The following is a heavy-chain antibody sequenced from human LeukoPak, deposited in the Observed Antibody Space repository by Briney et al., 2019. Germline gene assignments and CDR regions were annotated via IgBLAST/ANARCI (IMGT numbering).Heavy chain of an antibody. Sequence: GRSLRLSCEASGFILSSYEMNWVRQAPGKGLEWVSYISGGGSPIYYADSVKGRFTISRDNAKNSLHLQMNSLRAEDTAVYFCARGGWDYYGSGSYYTPDNWGQGTLVTVAS. CDR1: GFILSSYE. CDR3: ARGGWDYYGSGSYYTPDN. D-gene: IGHD3-10*01. J-gene: IGHJ4*02. CDR2: ISGGGSPI. V-gene: IGHV3-48*03.